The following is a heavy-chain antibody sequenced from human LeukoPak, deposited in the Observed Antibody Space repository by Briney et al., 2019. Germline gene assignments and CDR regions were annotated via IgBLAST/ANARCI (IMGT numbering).Heavy chain of an antibody. Sequence: GGSLRLSCAASGFTFSDYSMNWVRQAPGKGLEWVSFISSSSSTVYYADSVKGRFTISRDNSKNTLYLQMNSLRAEDTAVYYCAKGGFDGIAAAGVDYWGQGTLVTVSS. V-gene: IGHV3-48*01. CDR2: ISSSSSTV. J-gene: IGHJ4*02. CDR1: GFTFSDYS. D-gene: IGHD6-13*01. CDR3: AKGGFDGIAAAGVDY.